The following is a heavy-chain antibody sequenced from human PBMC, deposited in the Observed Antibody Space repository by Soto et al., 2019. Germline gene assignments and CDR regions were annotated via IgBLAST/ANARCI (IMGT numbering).Heavy chain of an antibody. V-gene: IGHV3-23*01. CDR1: GFTFSSCA. J-gene: IGHJ4*02. Sequence: EVQVLESGGGLVQPGGSLRLSCAASGFTFSSCAMSWVRQAPGKGLEWVSSGSGSGGSTYYADSVKGRFTISRDNSKNTLYLKMNSLGVEDTAVYYCAKRDSSSCYWLDYWGQGTLVTVSS. D-gene: IGHD6-13*01. CDR3: AKRDSSSCYWLDY. CDR2: GSGSGGST.